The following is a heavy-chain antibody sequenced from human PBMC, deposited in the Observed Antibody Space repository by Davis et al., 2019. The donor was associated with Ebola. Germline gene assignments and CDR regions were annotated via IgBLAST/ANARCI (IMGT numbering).Heavy chain of an antibody. CDR2: INYSGST. Sequence: MPSETLSLTCTVSGDSITSYHWSWIRQPPGKGLEWIGYINYSGSTNHKPSLKSRVTMSVDTSKNQFSLYLSSVTAADTAVYFCARVRYYDLNWFDPWGQGTLVTVSS. V-gene: IGHV4-59*08. CDR1: GDSITSYH. J-gene: IGHJ5*02. CDR3: ARVRYYDLNWFDP. D-gene: IGHD3-3*01.